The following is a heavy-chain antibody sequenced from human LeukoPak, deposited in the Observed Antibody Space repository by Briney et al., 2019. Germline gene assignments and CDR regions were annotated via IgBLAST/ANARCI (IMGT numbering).Heavy chain of an antibody. V-gene: IGHV3-7*03. J-gene: IGHJ4*02. CDR2: IKQDGSGK. Sequence: GGSLRLSCAASGFTFSSYWMSWVRQAPGKGQEWVANIKQDGSGKYYVDSVKGRFTISRDNAKNSLYLQMNSLRAEDTAVYYCARLFSGGAYYFDYWGQGTLVTVSS. CDR3: ARLFSGGAYYFDY. CDR1: GFTFSSYW. D-gene: IGHD2-15*01.